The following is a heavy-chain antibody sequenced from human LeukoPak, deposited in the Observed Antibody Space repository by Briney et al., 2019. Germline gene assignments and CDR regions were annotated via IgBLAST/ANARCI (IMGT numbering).Heavy chain of an antibody. D-gene: IGHD6-13*01. CDR1: GFTFSSYS. CDR2: ISSSGSYI. CDR3: ALAAAGTLDY. J-gene: IGHJ4*02. V-gene: IGHV3-21*01. Sequence: PGGSLRLSCAASGFTFSSYSMNWVRQAPGKGLEWVSSISSSGSYIYYADSVKGRFTISRDNAKNSLYLQMNSLRAEDTAVYYCALAAAGTLDYWGQGTLVTVSS.